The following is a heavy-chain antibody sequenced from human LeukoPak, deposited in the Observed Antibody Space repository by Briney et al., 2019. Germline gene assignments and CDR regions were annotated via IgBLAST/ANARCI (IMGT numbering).Heavy chain of an antibody. Sequence: SVKVSCKASGGTFSSYAISWVRQAPGQGLEWMGGIIPIFGTTNYAQKFQGRVTITADESTSTAYMELSSLRSEDTAVYYCASSGESSWYGKDYWGQGTLVTVSS. CDR1: GGTFSSYA. J-gene: IGHJ4*02. CDR3: ASSGESSWYGKDY. CDR2: IIPIFGTT. D-gene: IGHD6-13*01. V-gene: IGHV1-69*13.